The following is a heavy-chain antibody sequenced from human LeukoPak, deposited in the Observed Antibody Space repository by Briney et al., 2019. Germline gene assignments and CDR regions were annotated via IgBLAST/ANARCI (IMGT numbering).Heavy chain of an antibody. CDR3: ARSQWLVENDY. Sequence: ASVKVSCKASGYIFTSYGISWVRQAPGQGLEWMGWISAYNGDTNYAQKLQGRVTMTTDTSTSTAYMELRSLRSDDTAVYYCARSQWLVENDYWGQGTLVTVSS. CDR1: GYIFTSYG. V-gene: IGHV1-18*01. J-gene: IGHJ4*02. CDR2: ISAYNGDT. D-gene: IGHD6-19*01.